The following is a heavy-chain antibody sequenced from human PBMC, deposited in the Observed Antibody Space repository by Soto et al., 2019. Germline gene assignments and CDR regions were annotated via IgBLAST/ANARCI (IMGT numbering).Heavy chain of an antibody. Sequence: LSCAASGFTLSRHTMNWVRQAPGKGLEWVSFIGSRTSDIYYADSVKGRFTISRDNAKNSLYLDLTRLRAEDTAVYFCVRDYYDTSGYPNTFDMWGQGTMVTVSS. J-gene: IGHJ3*02. D-gene: IGHD3-22*01. CDR1: GFTLSRHT. CDR2: IGSRTSDI. CDR3: VRDYYDTSGYPNTFDM. V-gene: IGHV3-21*01.